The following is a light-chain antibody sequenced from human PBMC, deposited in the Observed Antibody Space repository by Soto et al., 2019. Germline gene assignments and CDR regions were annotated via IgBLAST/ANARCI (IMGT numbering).Light chain of an antibody. Sequence: DIQMTQSPSSLSASVGDRVTISCRASQNIFTYLNWYQQKPGKAPNLLIFAASNLQSGVPSRFSGPGPGSDFTLTISGLQRKDVATYQCQQSYNAPFSVGQGTKVEIK. V-gene: IGKV1-39*01. CDR2: AAS. CDR1: QNIFTY. J-gene: IGKJ1*01. CDR3: QQSYNAPFS.